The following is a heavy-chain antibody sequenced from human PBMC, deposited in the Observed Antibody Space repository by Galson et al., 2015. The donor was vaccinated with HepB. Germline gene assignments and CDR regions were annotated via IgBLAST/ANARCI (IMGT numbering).Heavy chain of an antibody. D-gene: IGHD6-19*01. CDR3: TREGVSSNGWYGGH. CDR1: GFTFINYA. V-gene: IGHV3-23*01. J-gene: IGHJ4*02. Sequence: SLRLSCAASGFTFINYAINWVRQAPGKGLEWVSTISGPGDNTYYADSVKGRFTISRDNSKSTVYLQMNSLRVGDTAVYYCTREGVSSNGWYGGHWGQGTLVTVSS. CDR2: ISGPGDNT.